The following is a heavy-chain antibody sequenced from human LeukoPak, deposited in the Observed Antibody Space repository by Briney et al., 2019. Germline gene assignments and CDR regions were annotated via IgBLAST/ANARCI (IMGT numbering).Heavy chain of an antibody. CDR3: ARDVTGQWLVGVFDY. CDR1: GFTLSIYW. J-gene: IGHJ4*02. CDR2: IKQDGSEK. V-gene: IGHV3-7*05. D-gene: IGHD6-19*01. Sequence: GGSLRLSSAASGFTLSIYWISCVRHAPRKGLERVSNIKQDGSEKYYVDSVKGRFTISRDNAKNSLYLQMNSLRAEDTAVYYRARDVTGQWLVGVFDYWGQGTLVAVSS.